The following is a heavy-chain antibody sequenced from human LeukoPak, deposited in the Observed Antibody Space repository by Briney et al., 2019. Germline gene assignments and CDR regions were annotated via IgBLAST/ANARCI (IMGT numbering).Heavy chain of an antibody. CDR3: ASPALGGVY. D-gene: IGHD2-15*01. J-gene: IGHJ4*02. CDR2: INPNSGGT. V-gene: IGHV1-2*06. CDR1: GYTFTGYY. Sequence: ASVKVSCKASGYTFTGYYIHWMRQAPGQGLEWMGRINPNSGGTNYAQEFQGRVTMTRDTSISTAYMELSRLRPDDTAMYYCASPALGGVYWGQGTLVTVSS.